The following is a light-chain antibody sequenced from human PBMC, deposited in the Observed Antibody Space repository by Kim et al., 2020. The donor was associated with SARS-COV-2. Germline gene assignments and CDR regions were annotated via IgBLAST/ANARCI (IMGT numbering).Light chain of an antibody. Sequence: ATINFKSSQNMLNRSNNKNSLAWYQQRPGQPPKLLINWASTRESGVPDRFSGSGSGTDFTLTISSLQAEDVAVYYCHQYHTVPLSFGGGTKVDIK. CDR2: WAS. V-gene: IGKV4-1*01. CDR1: QNMLNRSNNKNS. CDR3: HQYHTVPLS. J-gene: IGKJ4*01.